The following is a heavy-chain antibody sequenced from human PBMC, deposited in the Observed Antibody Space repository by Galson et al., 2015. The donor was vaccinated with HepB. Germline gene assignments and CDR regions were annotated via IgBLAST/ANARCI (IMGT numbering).Heavy chain of an antibody. V-gene: IGHV1-18*04. D-gene: IGHD3-22*01. Sequence: SVKVSCKASGSTFTSYGISWVRQAPGQGLEWMGWISAYNGHTNYAQKLQGRVTMTTDTSTSTVYMELRSLRSDDTAVYYCARGGDYYDSSAYSRPPYLDSGAQGTLAPVSS. CDR1: GSTFTSYG. J-gene: IGHJ4*02. CDR2: ISAYNGHT. CDR3: ARGGDYYDSSAYSRPPYLDS.